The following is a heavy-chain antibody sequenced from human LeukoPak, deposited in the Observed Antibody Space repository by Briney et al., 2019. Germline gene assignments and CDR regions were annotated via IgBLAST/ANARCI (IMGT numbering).Heavy chain of an antibody. CDR1: GGSISSSSYY. V-gene: IGHV4-39*01. D-gene: IGHD3-22*01. CDR2: IYYSGTT. Sequence: SETLSLTCTVSGGSISSSSYYWGWIRQPPGKGLEWIGSIYYSGTTYYKPSLKSRVTISVDTSKSQFSLQLNSVTAADTAVYYCARSKKGYYYDSSGYYGVDYWGQGTLVTVSS. J-gene: IGHJ4*02. CDR3: ARSKKGYYYDSSGYYGVDY.